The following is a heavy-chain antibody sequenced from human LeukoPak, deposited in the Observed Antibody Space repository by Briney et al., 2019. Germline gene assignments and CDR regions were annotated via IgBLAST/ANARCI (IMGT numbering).Heavy chain of an antibody. CDR2: IYPGDSDT. V-gene: IGHV5-51*01. J-gene: IGHJ1*01. Sequence: GESLKISCKGSGYSFISYWIGWVRQMPEKGLEWMGIIYPGDSDTRYSPSFQGQVTISADKSLTTAYLQWSSLKASGTAMYYCARGFGSTWLEYWGQGTLVTVSS. CDR3: ARGFGSTWLEY. D-gene: IGHD6-13*01. CDR1: GYSFISYW.